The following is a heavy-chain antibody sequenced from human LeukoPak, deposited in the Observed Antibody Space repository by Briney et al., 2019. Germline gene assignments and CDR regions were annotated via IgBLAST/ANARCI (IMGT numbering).Heavy chain of an antibody. D-gene: IGHD3-22*01. J-gene: IGHJ6*02. CDR2: IYYSGST. CDR3: ARDRSPEGYYDSSHWDYYHGMDV. Sequence: PSETLSLTCTVSGVSISNYYWSWIRQPPGKGLEWIGYIYYSGSTNYNPSLKSRVTISVDTSKNQFSLNLSSVTAADTAMYYCARDRSPEGYYDSSHWDYYHGMDVWGQGTTVTVSS. CDR1: GVSISNYY. V-gene: IGHV4-59*01.